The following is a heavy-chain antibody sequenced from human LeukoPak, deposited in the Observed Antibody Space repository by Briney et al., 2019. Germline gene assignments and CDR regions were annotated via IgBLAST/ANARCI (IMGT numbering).Heavy chain of an antibody. V-gene: IGHV4-4*02. CDR1: GFTFSSYAM. Sequence: GSLRLSCAASGFTFSSYAMSWVRQAPGKGLEWIGEIYHSGSTNYNPSLKSRVTISVDKSKNQFSLKLSSVTAADTAVYYCVGSVRWLVRGSWFDPWGQGTLVTVSS. D-gene: IGHD6-19*01. CDR3: VGSVRWLVRGSWFDP. CDR2: IYHSGST. J-gene: IGHJ5*02.